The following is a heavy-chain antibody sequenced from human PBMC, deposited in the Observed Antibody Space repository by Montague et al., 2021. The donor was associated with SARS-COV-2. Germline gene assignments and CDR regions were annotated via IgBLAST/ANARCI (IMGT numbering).Heavy chain of an antibody. CDR3: ARRQIVASNRAFDY. D-gene: IGHD2-21*01. Sequence: SETLSLTCTVSGDSITNNYYWGWIRQPPGKGLEWIGTIYHSGTTYYNPSLKSRVIITVDTPNNHFSLTLTSVTAADTAVYYCARRQIVASNRAFDYWGQGTLVTVSS. J-gene: IGHJ4*02. V-gene: IGHV4-38-2*02. CDR2: IYHSGTT. CDR1: GDSITNNYY.